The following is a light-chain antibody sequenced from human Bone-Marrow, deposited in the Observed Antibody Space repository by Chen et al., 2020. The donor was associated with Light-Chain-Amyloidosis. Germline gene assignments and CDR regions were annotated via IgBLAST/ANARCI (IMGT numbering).Light chain of an antibody. V-gene: IGLV3-21*03. CDR2: DNT. CDR1: NIGSST. Sequence: SYVLTQPSSVSVAPGKTAKITCGGNNIGSSTVHWYQQRPGQAPVLVGDDNTDRPSGIPERFSGSNAGNKAARTSSRVGAGDEADYYCQVWGGTTDPVVFGGGTKLTVL. CDR3: QVWGGTTDPVV. J-gene: IGLJ2*01.